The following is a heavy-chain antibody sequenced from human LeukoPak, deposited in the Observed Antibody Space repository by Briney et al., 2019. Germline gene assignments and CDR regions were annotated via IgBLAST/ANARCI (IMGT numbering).Heavy chain of an antibody. J-gene: IGHJ4*02. V-gene: IGHV4-59*01. Sequence: PSETLSRTCTVSGGTISNYYWSWIRQPPGQGLEWIGFIHYTGTTNYNPSLKSRVSISVDTSKNQFSLKLSSVTAADSAVYYCARGGASSRPFHYWGQGTLVTVSS. D-gene: IGHD3-10*01. CDR2: IHYTGTT. CDR3: ARGGASSRPFHY. CDR1: GGTISNYY.